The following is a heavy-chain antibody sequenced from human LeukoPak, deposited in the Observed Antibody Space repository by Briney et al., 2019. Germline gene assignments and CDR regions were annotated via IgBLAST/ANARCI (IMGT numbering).Heavy chain of an antibody. CDR2: IYYRGST. Sequence: SETLPLTCTVSGGSISSSSNYWGWIRQPPGKGLEWIGSIYYRGSTYHNPSLKSRVTISVDTSKNQFSLKVSSVTAADTAVYYCARAEATWIQLWSRYWGQGTLVTVSS. CDR1: GGSISSSSNY. J-gene: IGHJ4*02. CDR3: ARAEATWIQLWSRY. D-gene: IGHD5-18*01. V-gene: IGHV4-39*07.